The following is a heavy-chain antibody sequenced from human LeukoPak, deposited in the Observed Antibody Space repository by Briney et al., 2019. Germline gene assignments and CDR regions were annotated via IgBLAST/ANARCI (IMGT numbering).Heavy chain of an antibody. V-gene: IGHV1-69*05. CDR1: GGTFSSYA. Sequence: ASVKVSCKASGGTFSSYAISWVRQAPGQGLEWMGGIIPIFGTASYAQKFQGRVTITTDESTSTAYMELSSLRSEDTAVYYCAREMPELEPNWFDPWGQGTLVTVSS. CDR3: AREMPELEPNWFDP. J-gene: IGHJ5*02. D-gene: IGHD1-1*01. CDR2: IIPIFGTA.